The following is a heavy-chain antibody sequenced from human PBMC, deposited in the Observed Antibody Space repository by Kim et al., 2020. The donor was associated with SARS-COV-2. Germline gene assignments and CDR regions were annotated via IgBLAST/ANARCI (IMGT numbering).Heavy chain of an antibody. J-gene: IGHJ4*02. CDR3: ARERYCTNGVCDWIDY. Sequence: SVKGRLTISRDNAKNSLYLQMNSLRAEDTAVYYCARERYCTNGVCDWIDYWGQGTLVTVSS. D-gene: IGHD2-8*01. V-gene: IGHV3-11*06.